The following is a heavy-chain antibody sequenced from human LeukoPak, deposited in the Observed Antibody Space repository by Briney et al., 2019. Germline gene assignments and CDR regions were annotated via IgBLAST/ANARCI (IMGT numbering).Heavy chain of an antibody. CDR1: GYTFTSYG. Sequence: GASVKVSCKASGYTFTSYGISWVRQAPGQGLEWMGWISVYNGNTNYVQKLQGRVTMTTDTSTSTAYMELRSLRSDDTAVYYCARDTYYDILTGYSSTYFDYWGQGTLVTVSS. CDR2: ISVYNGNT. V-gene: IGHV1-18*01. D-gene: IGHD3-9*01. CDR3: ARDTYYDILTGYSSTYFDY. J-gene: IGHJ4*02.